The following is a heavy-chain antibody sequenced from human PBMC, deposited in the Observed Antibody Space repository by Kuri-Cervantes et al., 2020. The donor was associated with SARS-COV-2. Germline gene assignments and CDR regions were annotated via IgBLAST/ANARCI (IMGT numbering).Heavy chain of an antibody. Sequence: ESLKISCAVYGGSFSGYYWSWIRQPPGKGLEWIGEINHSGSTNYNPPLKSRVTISVDTSKNQFSLKLSSVTAADTAVYYCARITIFGVVIIYYYMDVWGKGTTVTVSS. J-gene: IGHJ6*03. CDR3: ARITIFGVVIIYYYMDV. CDR2: INHSGST. CDR1: GGSFSGYY. D-gene: IGHD3-3*01. V-gene: IGHV4-34*01.